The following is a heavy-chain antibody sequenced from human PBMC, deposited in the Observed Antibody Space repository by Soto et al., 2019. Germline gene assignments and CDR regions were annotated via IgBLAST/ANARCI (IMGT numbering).Heavy chain of an antibody. CDR3: ARGIGTRDSSGYYHDY. Sequence: ASVKVSCKASGYTFTSYAMHWVRQAPGQRLEWMGWINAGNGNTKYSQKFQGRVTITRDTSASTAYMELSSLRSEDTAVYYCARGIGTRDSSGYYHDYWGQGTLVTVSS. D-gene: IGHD3-22*01. J-gene: IGHJ4*02. CDR2: INAGNGNT. V-gene: IGHV1-3*01. CDR1: GYTFTSYA.